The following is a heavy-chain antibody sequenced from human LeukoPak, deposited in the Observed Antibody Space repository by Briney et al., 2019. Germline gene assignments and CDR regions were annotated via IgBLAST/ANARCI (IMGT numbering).Heavy chain of an antibody. D-gene: IGHD3-22*01. CDR1: GFTFSSYS. J-gene: IGHJ3*02. CDR3: ASSEEYYYDSSGYAGAFDI. Sequence: GGSLRLSCAASGFTFSSYSMKWVRQAPGKGLEWVSSISSSSSFIYYADSVKGRFTISRDNAKNSLYLQMNSLRAEDTAVYYCASSEEYYYDSSGYAGAFDIWGQGTMVTVSS. CDR2: ISSSSSFI. V-gene: IGHV3-21*04.